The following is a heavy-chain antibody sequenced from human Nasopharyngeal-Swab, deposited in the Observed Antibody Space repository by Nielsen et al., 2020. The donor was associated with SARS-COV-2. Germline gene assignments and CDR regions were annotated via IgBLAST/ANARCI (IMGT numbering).Heavy chain of an antibody. Sequence: SETLSLTCTVSGGSISSSSYYWGWIRQPPGKGLEWIGSIYYSGNTYSNPSLKSRVTISVDTSKHQFSLQLSSVTAADTAVYYCARERGRGGIWNYYYYYMDVWGKGTTVTVS. CDR2: IYYSGNT. CDR3: ARERGRGGIWNYYYYYMDV. V-gene: IGHV4-39*07. J-gene: IGHJ6*03. D-gene: IGHD3-10*01. CDR1: GGSISSSSYY.